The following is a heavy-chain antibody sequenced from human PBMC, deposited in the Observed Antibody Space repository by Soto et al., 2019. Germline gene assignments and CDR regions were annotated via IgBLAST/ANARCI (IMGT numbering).Heavy chain of an antibody. J-gene: IGHJ5*02. V-gene: IGHV6-1*01. CDR3: AKGDNLGPKTGYAFDP. CDR2: TYSRSKWCN. CDR1: GDSVSSNTAS. Sequence: SQTLSLTCAISGDSVSSNTASWDWVRQSPSRGLGWLGRTYSRSKWCNDYAVSVKSRIIINQDTSKNQFSLQLNSVTPEDTAVYYCAKGDNLGPKTGYAFDPWGQGILVTVAS. D-gene: IGHD5-12*01.